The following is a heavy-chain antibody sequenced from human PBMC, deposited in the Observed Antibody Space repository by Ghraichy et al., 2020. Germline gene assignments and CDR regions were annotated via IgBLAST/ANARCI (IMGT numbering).Heavy chain of an antibody. D-gene: IGHD6-19*01. CDR3: ARLYSSGWEGWFDP. CDR2: ISSSSSYI. CDR1: GFTFSSYS. V-gene: IGHV3-21*01. J-gene: IGHJ5*02. Sequence: GGSLRLSCAASGFTFSSYSMNWVRQAPGKGLEWVSSISSSSSYIYYADSVKGRFTISRDNAKNSLYLQMNSLRAEDTAVYYCARLYSSGWEGWFDPWGQGTLVTVSS.